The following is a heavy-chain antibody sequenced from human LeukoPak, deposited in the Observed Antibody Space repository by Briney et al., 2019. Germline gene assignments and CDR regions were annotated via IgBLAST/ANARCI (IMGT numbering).Heavy chain of an antibody. J-gene: IGHJ5*02. D-gene: IGHD2-21*02. CDR2: IGTAGDT. Sequence: GGSLRLSCAASGFTFSSYDMHWVRQATGKGLEWVSAIGTAGDTYYPGSVKGRFTIYRENAQNSFYLQMNSLRAGDTAVYYCARGFSGGDKEDLGWFDPWGQGTLVTVSS. V-gene: IGHV3-13*01. CDR3: ARGFSGGDKEDLGWFDP. CDR1: GFTFSSYD.